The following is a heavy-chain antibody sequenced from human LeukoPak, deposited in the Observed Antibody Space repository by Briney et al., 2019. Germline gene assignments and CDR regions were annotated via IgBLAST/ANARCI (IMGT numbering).Heavy chain of an antibody. D-gene: IGHD3-9*01. Sequence: SETLSLTCAVYGGPFSGYYWSWIRQPPGKGLEWIGEINHSGSTNYNPSLKSRVTISVDTSKNQFSLKLSSVTAADTAVYYCARDLNGSYYDYWGQGTLVTVSS. CDR2: INHSGST. CDR1: GGPFSGYY. J-gene: IGHJ4*02. CDR3: ARDLNGSYYDY. V-gene: IGHV4-34*01.